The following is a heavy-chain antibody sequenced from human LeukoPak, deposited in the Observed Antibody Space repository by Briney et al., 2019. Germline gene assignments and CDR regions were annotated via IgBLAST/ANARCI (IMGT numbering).Heavy chain of an antibody. D-gene: IGHD3-10*01. J-gene: IGHJ4*02. V-gene: IGHV3-7*01. CDR3: GRGDRGPY. CDR1: GFTFNNYW. CDR2: IKRDGSEK. Sequence: GGSLRLSCAASGFTFNNYWMSWVRQAPGKGLERVANIKRDGSEKYYVGSVKGRFTISRDNAKNSLYLQMNSLRAEDTAVYFCGRGDRGPYWGQGTLVTVSS.